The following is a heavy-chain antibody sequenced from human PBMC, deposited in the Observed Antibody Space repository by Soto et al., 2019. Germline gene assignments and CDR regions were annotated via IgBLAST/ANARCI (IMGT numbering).Heavy chain of an antibody. D-gene: IGHD1-26*01. CDR3: AAGGALPRYC. J-gene: IGHJ4*02. CDR2: IYHSGST. CDR1: GGSISSGGYS. V-gene: IGHV4-30-2*01. Sequence: QLQLQESGSGLVKPSQTLSLTCAVSGGSISSGGYSWSWIRQPPGKGLEWIGYIYHSGSTYYNPSLKNRGTISAHRSKNQFPLKLSSVTAADTAVYYCAAGGALPRYCWGQGTLVTVSS.